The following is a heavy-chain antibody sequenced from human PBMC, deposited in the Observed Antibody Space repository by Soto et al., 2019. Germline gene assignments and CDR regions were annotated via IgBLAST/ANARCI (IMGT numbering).Heavy chain of an antibody. CDR3: ARDSGGASRGKLCGMDV. CDR2: ISAYNGNT. V-gene: IGHV1-18*01. J-gene: IGHJ6*02. CDR1: GYTFTSSG. D-gene: IGHD3-10*01. Sequence: ASVKVSCKASGYTFTSSGISCVRQAPGQGLEWMGWISAYNGNTNYAQKLQGRVTMTTDTSTRTAYMELRSLRSDDTAVYYCARDSGGASRGKLCGMDVWGQGTTVTVSS.